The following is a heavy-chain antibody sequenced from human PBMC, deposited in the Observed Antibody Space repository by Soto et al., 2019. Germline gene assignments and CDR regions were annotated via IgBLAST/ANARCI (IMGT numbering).Heavy chain of an antibody. Sequence: QLHLVQSGAVVKKPGASVTVSCSASGYPVTAYYMHWVRQAPGRGLEWMGGINPATGAAKYTQTFRGRVPMPRDTAPSKVFMELSGLTSEATAVFYCARGGGVGVAGSAAFDMWGQGTLVTVSS. D-gene: IGHD3-3*01. CDR3: ARGGGVGVAGSAAFDM. J-gene: IGHJ3*02. CDR2: INPATGAA. CDR1: GYPVTAYY. V-gene: IGHV1-2*02.